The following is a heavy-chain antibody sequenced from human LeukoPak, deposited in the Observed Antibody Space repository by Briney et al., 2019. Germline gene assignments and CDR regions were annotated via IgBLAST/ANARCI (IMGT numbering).Heavy chain of an antibody. Sequence: GGSLRLSCAASGFTFSNAWMTWVRQAPGKGLEWVGHIKRKTDGETTDYAAPVKGRFTILRDDSKNTLYLQMNSLKTEDTAVYYCTATLGYWGQGTLVTVSS. J-gene: IGHJ4*02. CDR1: GFTFSNAW. V-gene: IGHV3-15*01. CDR3: TATLGY. CDR2: IKRKTDGETT.